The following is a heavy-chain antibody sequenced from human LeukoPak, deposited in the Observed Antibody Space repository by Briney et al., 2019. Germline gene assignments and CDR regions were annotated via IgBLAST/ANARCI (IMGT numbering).Heavy chain of an antibody. CDR1: TFTFSDYH. CDR3: ARGPPKYGGNTGRFDY. CDR2: ISNSGSTI. D-gene: IGHD4-23*01. Sequence: PGGSLRLSCAASTFTFSDYHMSWIRQAPGKGLEWISYISNSGSTIYYADSVKGRFTISRDNAKNSLYLQTNSLRAEDTAVYYCARGPPKYGGNTGRFDYWGQGTLVTVSS. V-gene: IGHV3-11*01. J-gene: IGHJ4*02.